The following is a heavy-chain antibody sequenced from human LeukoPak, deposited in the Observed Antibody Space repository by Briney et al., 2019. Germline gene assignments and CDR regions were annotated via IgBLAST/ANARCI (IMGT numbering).Heavy chain of an antibody. CDR3: TTVTDGGSDF. J-gene: IGHJ4*02. CDR1: GFTFSNAG. D-gene: IGHD2-8*01. V-gene: IGHV3-15*01. CDR2: IKSKINDGTA. Sequence: GGSLRLSCAASGFTFSNAGMSWVRQAPGKGLEWVGRIKSKINDGTADYAAPVKGRFTISRDDLKNTLYLQMNSLKTEDTVVYYCTTVTDGGSDFWGQGTLVTVSS.